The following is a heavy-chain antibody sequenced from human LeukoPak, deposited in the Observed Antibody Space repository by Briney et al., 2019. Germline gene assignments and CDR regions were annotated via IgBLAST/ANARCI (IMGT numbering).Heavy chain of an antibody. CDR2: INPNSGGT. V-gene: IGHV1-2*02. CDR3: ARVEAAMAQIDY. Sequence: ASVKVSCKASGYTFTSYYMHWVRQAPGQGLEWMGWINPNSGGTNYAQKFQGRVTMTRDTSISTAYMELSRLRSDDTAVYYCARVEAAMAQIDYWGQGTLVTVSS. D-gene: IGHD5-18*01. CDR1: GYTFTSYY. J-gene: IGHJ4*02.